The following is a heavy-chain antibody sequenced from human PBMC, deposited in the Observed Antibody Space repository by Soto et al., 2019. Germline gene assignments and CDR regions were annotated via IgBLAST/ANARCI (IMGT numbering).Heavy chain of an antibody. D-gene: IGHD3-10*02. J-gene: IGHJ4*02. CDR2: TYYSGTT. Sequence: QVQLQESGPGLVKPSETLSLTCTVSGGSISSYYWSWIRQPPGKGLEWIGYTYYSGTTNYNPSLKIRVTLSVAPSKNHFSLKLSSLTSAVTAVYYCARSLVFGEPPFHYWGQRTLVTLSS. CDR1: GGSISSYY. CDR3: ARSLVFGEPPFHY. V-gene: IGHV4-59*08.